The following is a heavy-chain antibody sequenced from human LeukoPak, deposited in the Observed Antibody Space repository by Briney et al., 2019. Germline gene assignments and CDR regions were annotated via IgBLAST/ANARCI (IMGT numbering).Heavy chain of an antibody. J-gene: IGHJ4*02. CDR2: ISYSGST. Sequence: PSETLSLTCTVSGVSISGRSYYWDWLRQPPGKGLEWIGSISYSGSTYYKPSLQSRVTMSVDTSKNQFSLRMSSVTAADTAVYYCVTTCGRGGIDPGTSGYINYGGQGTLVTVSA. CDR1: GVSISGRSYY. CDR3: VTTCGRGGIDPGTSGYINY. D-gene: IGHD3-22*01. V-gene: IGHV4-39*01.